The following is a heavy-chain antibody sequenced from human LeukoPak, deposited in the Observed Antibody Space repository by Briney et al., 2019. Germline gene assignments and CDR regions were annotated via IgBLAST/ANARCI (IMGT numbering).Heavy chain of an antibody. CDR2: IKEDGSAK. CDR3: ARDSRGYGGYSY. V-gene: IGHV3-7*04. Sequence: GGSLRLSCAASGFTFSRYWMTWVRQAPGKGLEWVANIKEDGSAKYYVDSMKGRFTISRDNAKNSLYLQINSLRAEDTAVYYCARDSRGYGGYSYWGQGTLVTVSS. J-gene: IGHJ4*02. D-gene: IGHD5-12*01. CDR1: GFTFSRYW.